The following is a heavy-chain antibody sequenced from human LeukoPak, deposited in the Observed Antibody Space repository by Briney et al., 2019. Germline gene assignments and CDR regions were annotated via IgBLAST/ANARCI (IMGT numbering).Heavy chain of an antibody. V-gene: IGHV4-39*07. CDR2: INHSGST. CDR1: GGSITSSSYY. CDR3: ARGLAASYYYGSGSYVVLDY. J-gene: IGHJ4*02. Sequence: SETLSLTCTVSGGSITSSSYYWGWIRQPPGKGLEWIGEINHSGSTNYNPSLKSRVTISVDTSKNQFSLKLSSVTAADTAVYYCARGLAASYYYGSGSYVVLDYWGQGTLVTVSS. D-gene: IGHD3-10*01.